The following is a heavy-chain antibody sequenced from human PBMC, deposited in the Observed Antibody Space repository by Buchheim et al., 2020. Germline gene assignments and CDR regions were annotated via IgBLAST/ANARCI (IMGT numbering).Heavy chain of an antibody. CDR1: GFTFSSYA. J-gene: IGHJ5*02. CDR2: ISGGGGST. CDR3: AKYSGLYSSSSSWFDP. V-gene: IGHV3-23*01. D-gene: IGHD6-6*01. Sequence: EVQLLESGGALVQPGGSLRLSCAASGFTFSSYAMSWVRQAPGKGLEWVSVISGGGGSTYYADSVKGRFTISRDNSKNTLYLQMNSLRAEDTAVYYCAKYSGLYSSSSSWFDPWGQGTL.